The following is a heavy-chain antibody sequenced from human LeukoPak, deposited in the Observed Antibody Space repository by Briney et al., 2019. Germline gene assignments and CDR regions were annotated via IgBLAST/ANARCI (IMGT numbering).Heavy chain of an antibody. CDR1: GFAFSSYA. D-gene: IGHD6-13*01. CDR2: ISGSGGST. Sequence: GGSLRLSCAASGFAFSSYAMSWVRQAPGKGLEWVSTISGSGGSTYYADSVKGRFTISRDNSKNTLYLQMNSLRAEDTAVYYCARDLMGIAYRGAFYYWGQGTLVTVSS. V-gene: IGHV3-23*01. J-gene: IGHJ4*02. CDR3: ARDLMGIAYRGAFYY.